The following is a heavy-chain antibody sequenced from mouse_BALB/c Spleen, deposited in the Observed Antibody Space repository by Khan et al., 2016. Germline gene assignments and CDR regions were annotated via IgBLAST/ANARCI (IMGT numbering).Heavy chain of an antibody. D-gene: IGHD2-12*01. J-gene: IGHJ3*01. V-gene: IGHV3-2*02. Sequence: EVQLQESGPGLVKPSQSLSLTCTVTGYSITSDYAWNWIRQFPGNKLEWMGYISYSGITSYNPSLKSRTFITRDTSKNQFFLQLNSVTTEDTATYYGAYYSYYDWFPYWGQGTLVTVSA. CDR1: GYSITSDYA. CDR2: ISYSGIT. CDR3: AYYSYYDWFPY.